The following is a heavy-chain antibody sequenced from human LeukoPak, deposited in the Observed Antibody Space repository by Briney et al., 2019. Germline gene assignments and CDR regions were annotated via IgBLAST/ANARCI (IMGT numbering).Heavy chain of an antibody. D-gene: IGHD6-19*01. CDR3: ASSSGWYERAYYFDY. J-gene: IGHJ4*02. CDR2: IYSGGST. CDR1: GFTVSSNY. V-gene: IGHV3-53*04. Sequence: GGSLRLSCAASGFTVSSNYMSWVRQAPGKGLEWVSVIYSGGSTYYADSVKGRFTISRHNSKNTLYLQMNSLRAEDTAVYYCASSSGWYERAYYFDYWGQGTLVTVSS.